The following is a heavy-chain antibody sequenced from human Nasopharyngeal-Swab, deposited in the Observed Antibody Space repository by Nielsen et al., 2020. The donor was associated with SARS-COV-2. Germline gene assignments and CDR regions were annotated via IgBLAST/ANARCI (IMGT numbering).Heavy chain of an antibody. Sequence: GECLKNSCAASGFTLSSYAMSWVRQAPGKGLEWVSVIYSGGSSTYYADSVKGRFTISRDNSKNTLYLQMNSLRAEDTAVYYCAKGQGAGYFDYWGQGTLVTVSS. V-gene: IGHV3-23*03. CDR1: GFTLSSYA. CDR3: AKGQGAGYFDY. J-gene: IGHJ4*02. CDR2: IYSGGSST. D-gene: IGHD4/OR15-4a*01.